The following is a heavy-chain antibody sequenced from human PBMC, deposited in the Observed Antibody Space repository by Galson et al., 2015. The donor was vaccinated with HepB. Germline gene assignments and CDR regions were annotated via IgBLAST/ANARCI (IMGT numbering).Heavy chain of an antibody. CDR2: ISDYNDNT. Sequence: SVKVSCKASGYTFSNYGISWVRQAPGQGLEWMGWISDYNDNTIYAQKFQGRVTMTTDTSTSTAYMELRSLRSDDTAVFYCARVPPYCSRTSCYFYYYAMDVWGQGTTVTVSS. CDR1: GYTFSNYG. V-gene: IGHV1-18*01. D-gene: IGHD2-2*01. J-gene: IGHJ6*02. CDR3: ARVPPYCSRTSCYFYYYAMDV.